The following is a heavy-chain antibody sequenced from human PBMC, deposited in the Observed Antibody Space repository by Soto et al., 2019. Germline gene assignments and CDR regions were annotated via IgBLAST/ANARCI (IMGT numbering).Heavy chain of an antibody. CDR2: INPGGGNT. J-gene: IGHJ4*02. V-gene: IGHV1-46*01. Sequence: ASVKVSCKASGYTFASYYIHWLRQAPGQGLEWMGIINPGGGNTNYAQKFQGRVTMTRDTSTSTVSMELSSLRSEDTAVYCCARDAVWSRPDYFDYWGQGTLVTVSS. CDR3: ARDAVWSRPDYFDY. CDR1: GYTFASYY. D-gene: IGHD3-3*01.